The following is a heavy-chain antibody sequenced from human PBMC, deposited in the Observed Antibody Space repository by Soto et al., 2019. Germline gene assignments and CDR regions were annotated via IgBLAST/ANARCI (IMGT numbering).Heavy chain of an antibody. J-gene: IGHJ5*02. CDR1: GYTFTSHW. CDR2: VNPSGGYA. V-gene: IGHV1-46*01. Sequence: ASVKVSCKASGYTFTSHWMHWVRQAPGQGLEWMAVVNPSGGYASYAQEFQGRVTLTRDTSTSTVYMEVSSLRSDDTAVYYCARDHSRDEEASWFDPWGQGTLVTVSS. CDR3: ARDHSRDEEASWFDP.